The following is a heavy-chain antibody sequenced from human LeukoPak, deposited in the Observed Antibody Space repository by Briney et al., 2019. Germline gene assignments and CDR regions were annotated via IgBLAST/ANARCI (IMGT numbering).Heavy chain of an antibody. CDR1: GFTFSSYA. J-gene: IGHJ5*02. CDR2: ISITGAST. V-gene: IGHV3-23*01. CDR3: AKGGSSWSRNWFYP. Sequence: PGGSLTLSCAASGFTFSSYAMNWVRQAPGKGLEWVSTISITGASTYYADSVKGRFTISRDNSNNMLYLQITNLRAEDTALYYCAKGGSSWSRNWFYPWGPEGPVSVSS. D-gene: IGHD6-13*01.